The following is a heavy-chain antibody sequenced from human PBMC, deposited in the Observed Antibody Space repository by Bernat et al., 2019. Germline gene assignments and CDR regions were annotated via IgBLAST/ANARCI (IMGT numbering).Heavy chain of an antibody. V-gene: IGHV1-18*01. CDR1: GYTFTSYG. Sequence: QVQLVQSGAEVKKPGASVKVSCKASGYTFTSYGISWVRQAPGQGLEWMGWISAYNGNTNYAQKLQGRVTMTTDTSTSTAYMELRSLRPDDTAVYYCARVILYCSSTSCYPGYGLDVWGQGTPVTVSS. J-gene: IGHJ6*02. D-gene: IGHD2-2*01. CDR3: ARVILYCSSTSCYPGYGLDV. CDR2: ISAYNGNT.